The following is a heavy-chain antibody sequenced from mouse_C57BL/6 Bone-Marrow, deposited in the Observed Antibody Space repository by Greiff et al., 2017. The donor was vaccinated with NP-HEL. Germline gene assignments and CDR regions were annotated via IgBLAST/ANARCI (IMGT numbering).Heavy chain of an antibody. CDR1: GYTFTSYW. CDR2: IHPNSGST. J-gene: IGHJ2*01. V-gene: IGHV1-64*01. D-gene: IGHD2-3*01. Sequence: VQLQQPGAELVKPGASVKLSCKASGYTFTSYWMHWVKQRPGQGLEWIGMIHPNSGSTNYNEKFKSKATLTVDKSSSTAYMQLSSLTSEDSAVYYCARWGWLLRHFDYWGQGTTLTVSS. CDR3: ARWGWLLRHFDY.